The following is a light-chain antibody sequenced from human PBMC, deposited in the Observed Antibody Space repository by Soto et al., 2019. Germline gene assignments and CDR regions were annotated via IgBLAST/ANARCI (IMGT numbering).Light chain of an antibody. J-gene: IGKJ4*01. V-gene: IGKV1-5*01. CDR2: DAS. CDR3: QQYDTYPLT. Sequence: DVQMTQSPSSLSASVVDRVTITCLASQSINNWLAWYQQKPGKAPKFLIYDASTLETGVPSRFSGSASGTEFTLTISGLQPEDVASYYCQQYDTYPLTFGGGTKVDIK. CDR1: QSINNW.